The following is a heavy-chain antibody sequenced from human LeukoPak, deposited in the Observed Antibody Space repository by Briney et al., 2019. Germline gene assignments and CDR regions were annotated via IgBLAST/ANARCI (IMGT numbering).Heavy chain of an antibody. CDR1: GFTFSGYI. J-gene: IGHJ4*02. CDR2: IGTSGNTI. D-gene: IGHD6-19*01. Sequence: SGGSLRLSCAASGFTFSGYIMNWVRQAPGKGLEWVSFIGTSGNTIYYADSVKGRFTVSRDNAKNSLYLQMNSLRAEDTAVYYCARGQWLDYWGQGTLVTVSS. CDR3: ARGQWLDY. V-gene: IGHV3-48*01.